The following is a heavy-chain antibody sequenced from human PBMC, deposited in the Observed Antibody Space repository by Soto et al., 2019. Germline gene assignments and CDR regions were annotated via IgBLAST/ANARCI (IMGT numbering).Heavy chain of an antibody. D-gene: IGHD3-16*01. J-gene: IGHJ6*02. V-gene: IGHV3-7*03. CDR3: AIGPAYTDGYIYFWRRYDKSRKSYVMYV. CDR2: IKQDGSEK. Sequence: PGGSLRLSCAASGFTFSSYWMSWVRQAPGKGLEWVAIIKQDGSEKYYVDSVKVRFTISRDNAKNSLYLQMHSLRAEDTALSYAAIGPAYTDGYIYFWRRYDKSRKSYVMYVWGQGTTVT. CDR1: GFTFSSYW.